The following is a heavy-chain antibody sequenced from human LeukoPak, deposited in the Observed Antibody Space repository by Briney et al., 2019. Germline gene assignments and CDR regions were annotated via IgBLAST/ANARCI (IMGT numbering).Heavy chain of an antibody. V-gene: IGHV4-59*01. CDR2: IYYSGST. J-gene: IGHJ5*02. D-gene: IGHD3-3*01. CDR1: GGSIGSYY. Sequence: SETLSLTCTVSGGSIGSYYWSWIRQPPGKGLEWIGYIYYSGSTNYNPSLKSRVTISLDTSKNQFSLKVSSVTAADTAVYYCARDVYGFGVVTNNWFDPWGQGTLVTVSS. CDR3: ARDVYGFGVVTNNWFDP.